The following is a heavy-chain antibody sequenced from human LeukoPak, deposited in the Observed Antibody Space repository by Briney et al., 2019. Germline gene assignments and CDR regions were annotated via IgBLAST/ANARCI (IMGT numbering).Heavy chain of an antibody. D-gene: IGHD4-17*01. CDR2: IKQDGSEK. J-gene: IGHJ4*02. Sequence: PGGSLRLSCAASGFTFSSYWMSWVRQAPGKGLEWVANIKQDGSEKYYVDSVKGRFTISRDNAKNSLYLQMNSLRAEDTAVYYCARDTDYGDLNYFDYWGQGTLVTVSS. CDR1: GFTFSSYW. V-gene: IGHV3-7*01. CDR3: ARDTDYGDLNYFDY.